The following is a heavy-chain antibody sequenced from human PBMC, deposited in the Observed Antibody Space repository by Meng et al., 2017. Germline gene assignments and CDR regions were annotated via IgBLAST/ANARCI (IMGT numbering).Heavy chain of an antibody. V-gene: IGHV3-73*02. D-gene: IGHD6-19*01. CDR2: ISSKLNSFAT. CDR1: GVTFSGSD. Sequence: LWGSGGGVVQPGGSLDLSCAVSGVTFSGSDIHWVRQASGKGLEWVGRISSKLNSFATAYPASLKGRFTISRDDSTNTAYLQMNSLMTEDTALYYCTMYTRGHIWGQGTMVTVSS. CDR3: TMYTRGHI. J-gene: IGHJ3*02.